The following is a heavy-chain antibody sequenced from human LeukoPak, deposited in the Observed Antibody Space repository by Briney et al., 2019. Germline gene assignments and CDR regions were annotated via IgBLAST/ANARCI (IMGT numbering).Heavy chain of an antibody. V-gene: IGHV1-69*13. J-gene: IGHJ1*01. CDR1: GGTFSSYA. CDR2: IIPIFGTA. D-gene: IGHD3-22*01. Sequence: GASVKVSCKASGGTFSSYAISWVRQAPGQGLEWMGGIIPIFGTANYAQKFQGRVTITADESTSTAYMELSSLRSEDTAVYYCARDSNTMIGLAEYFQHWGQGTLVTVSS. CDR3: ARDSNTMIGLAEYFQH.